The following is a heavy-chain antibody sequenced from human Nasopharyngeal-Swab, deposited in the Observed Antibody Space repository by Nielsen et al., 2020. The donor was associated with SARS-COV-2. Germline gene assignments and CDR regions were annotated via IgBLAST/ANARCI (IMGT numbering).Heavy chain of an antibody. V-gene: IGHV3-23*01. CDR1: GFTFSSYA. J-gene: IGHJ4*02. CDR2: ISGGTGGT. D-gene: IGHD2-15*01. Sequence: GGSLRLSCAASGFTFSSYAMSWVRQAPGKGLEWVSAISGGTGGTFYADSVKGRFTISRDNFKNTLFLQMNSLRAEDTAVYYCAKDYIRRGSNWGQGTLVTVSS. CDR3: AKDYIRRGSN.